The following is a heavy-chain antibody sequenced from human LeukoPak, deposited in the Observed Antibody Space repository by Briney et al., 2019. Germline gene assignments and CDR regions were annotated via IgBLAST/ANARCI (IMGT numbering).Heavy chain of an antibody. Sequence: PGGSLRLSCAASGFTFSSYGVHWVRQAPGKGLEWVAFIRYDGSNKYYADSVKGRFTVSRDNSKNTLYLQMNSLRAEDTAVYYCARDGTSSSWVAYNWFDPWGQGTLVTVSS. J-gene: IGHJ5*02. CDR2: IRYDGSNK. CDR3: ARDGTSSSWVAYNWFDP. V-gene: IGHV3-30*02. CDR1: GFTFSSYG. D-gene: IGHD6-13*01.